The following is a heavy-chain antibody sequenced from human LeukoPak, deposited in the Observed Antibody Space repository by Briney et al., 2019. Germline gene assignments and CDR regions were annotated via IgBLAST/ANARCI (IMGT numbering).Heavy chain of an antibody. J-gene: IGHJ2*01. CDR1: GGSTNTGGYF. V-gene: IGHV4-61*08. Sequence: SETLSLTCTVSGGSTNTGGYFWSWIRQPPGKGLEWIGYIYYSGSTNYNPSLKSRVTISVDTSKNQFSLKLSSVTAADTAVYYCARDRAGHWYFDLWGRGTLVTVSS. CDR3: ARDRAGHWYFDL. CDR2: IYYSGST. D-gene: IGHD3-10*01.